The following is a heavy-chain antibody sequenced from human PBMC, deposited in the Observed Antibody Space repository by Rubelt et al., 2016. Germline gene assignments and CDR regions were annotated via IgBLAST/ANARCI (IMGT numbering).Heavy chain of an antibody. Sequence: GGGLVQPGGSLRLYCTASGFTFSNYDMHWVRQGTGKGLEWVSGIGTTGDTHYLGSVKGRFTISRENARNSFYLQMNSLGAGDTAVYFCARDDYGWYLDYWGQGTLVTVSS. CDR1: GFTFSNYD. CDR3: ARDDYGWYLDY. D-gene: IGHD4/OR15-4a*01. J-gene: IGHJ4*02. CDR2: IGTTGDT. V-gene: IGHV3-13*01.